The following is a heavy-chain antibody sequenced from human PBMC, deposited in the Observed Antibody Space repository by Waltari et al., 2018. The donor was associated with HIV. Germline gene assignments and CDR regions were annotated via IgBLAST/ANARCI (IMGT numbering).Heavy chain of an antibody. J-gene: IGHJ5*02. CDR1: GFTFSSYR. Sequence: EAQLVESGGGLVPPGGPLILSCAAAGFTFSSYRMSWVRQAPGKGIECVANIKQDGTQKYYVDSMKGRFTSSSDNAKNSLYLQINSLRAEDTAVYYCAGRSPDRRLNWFDPWGQGTLVIVSS. V-gene: IGHV3-7*01. CDR2: IKQDGTQK. CDR3: AGRSPDRRLNWFDP. D-gene: IGHD2-8*01.